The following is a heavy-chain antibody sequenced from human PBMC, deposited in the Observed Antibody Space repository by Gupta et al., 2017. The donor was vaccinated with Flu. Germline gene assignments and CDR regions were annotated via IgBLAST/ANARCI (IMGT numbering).Heavy chain of an antibody. V-gene: IGHV3-33*06. J-gene: IGHJ4*01. D-gene: IGHD6-19*01. CDR1: GFTFSSYG. Sequence: GESGGGVVQPGRSLRLSCAASGFTFSSYGLHWVRQAPGRGLEWVAVIWYDGSNKFYTDSGKGRFTISRDNSKNTLYLQMNRLRGEETAVYFFAKDRYSSGRGTFGYGGHVTMVTVVS. CDR3: AKDRYSSGRGTFGY. CDR2: IWYDGSNK.